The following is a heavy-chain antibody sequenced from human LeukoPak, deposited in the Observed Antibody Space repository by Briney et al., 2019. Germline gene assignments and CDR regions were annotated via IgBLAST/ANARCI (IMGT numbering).Heavy chain of an antibody. CDR3: ANTPSTLWFGELLASFDY. V-gene: IGHV3-23*01. CDR2: ISGSGGST. Sequence: GASLRLSCAASGFTFSSYAMSWVRQAPGKGLEWVSAISGSGGSTYYADSVKGRFTISRDNSKNTLYLQMNSLRAEDTAVYYCANTPSTLWFGELLASFDYWGQGTLVTVSS. J-gene: IGHJ4*02. D-gene: IGHD3-10*01. CDR1: GFTFSSYA.